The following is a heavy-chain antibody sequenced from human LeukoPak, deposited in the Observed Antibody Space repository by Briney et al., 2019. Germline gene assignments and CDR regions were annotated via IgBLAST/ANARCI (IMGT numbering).Heavy chain of an antibody. CDR3: AGGRGWSGDYFDY. CDR1: GFTFSDYW. Sequence: PGGSLRLSCAASGFTFSDYWMNWVRQAPGKGLEWVAIIKQDGTEKLYVDSVKGRFTISRDNAKNSLYLQMNSLRAEDTAVYFCAGGRGWSGDYFDYWGQGTLVTVSS. V-gene: IGHV3-7*01. J-gene: IGHJ4*02. CDR2: IKQDGTEK. D-gene: IGHD3-10*01.